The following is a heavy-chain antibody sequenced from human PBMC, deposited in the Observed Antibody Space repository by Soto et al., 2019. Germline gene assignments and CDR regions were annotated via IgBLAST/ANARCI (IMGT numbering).Heavy chain of an antibody. D-gene: IGHD3-10*01. CDR1: GYTLTELS. Sequence: ASVKVSCKVSGYTLTELSMHWVRQAPGKGLEWMGGFDPEDGETIYAQKFQGRVTMTEDTSTDTAYMELSSLRSEDTAVYYCATAPITMVRGVIITPKYYFDYWGQGTLVTVS. J-gene: IGHJ4*02. CDR2: FDPEDGET. V-gene: IGHV1-24*01. CDR3: ATAPITMVRGVIITPKYYFDY.